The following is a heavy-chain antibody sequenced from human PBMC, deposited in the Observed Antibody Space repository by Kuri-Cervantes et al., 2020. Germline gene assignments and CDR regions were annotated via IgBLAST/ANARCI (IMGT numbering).Heavy chain of an antibody. CDR2: MNPNSGNT. D-gene: IGHD7-27*01. CDR3: ARGLGKTGDDY. Sequence: ASVKVSCKASGGTFSSYVINWVRQATGQGLEWMGWMNPNSGNTGYAQKFQGRVTMTRNTSISTAYMELSSLRSEDTAVYYCARGLGKTGDDYWGQGTLVTVSS. CDR1: GGTFSSYV. J-gene: IGHJ4*02. V-gene: IGHV1-8*02.